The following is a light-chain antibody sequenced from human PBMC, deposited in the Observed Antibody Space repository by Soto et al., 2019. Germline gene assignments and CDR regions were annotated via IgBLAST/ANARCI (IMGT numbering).Light chain of an antibody. CDR1: QSITNY. CDR3: QQSNSSPPT. Sequence: DFPVTRTPSALSAAVGDRVTIICRASQSITNYLNWYQHKPGQAPNLLIYAASTLQAGVPSRFRGSGSGTDFTLTISSLQPEDVATYFCQQSNSSPPTFGGGTKVDIK. CDR2: AAS. J-gene: IGKJ4*01. V-gene: IGKV1-39*01.